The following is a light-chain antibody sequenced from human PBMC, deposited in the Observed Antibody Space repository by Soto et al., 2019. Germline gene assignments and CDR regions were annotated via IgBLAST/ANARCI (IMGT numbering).Light chain of an antibody. CDR2: AAS. J-gene: IGKJ1*01. Sequence: IQLTQSPSSLSASVGDRVTITCRASQDSTKYLAWYQQKPGKAPKLLIYAASTLQSGVPSRFSGSGSGTEFTLTISSLQPDDFATYYCQQYNSYWTFGQGTKVDIK. V-gene: IGKV1-9*01. CDR1: QDSTKY. CDR3: QQYNSYWT.